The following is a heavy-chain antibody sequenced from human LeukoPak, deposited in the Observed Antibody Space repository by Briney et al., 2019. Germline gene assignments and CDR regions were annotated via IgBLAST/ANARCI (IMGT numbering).Heavy chain of an antibody. CDR2: IYYSGST. J-gene: IGHJ4*02. D-gene: IGHD1-14*01. Sequence: PSETLSPTCTVSGGSISSRTYYWGWIRQPPGKGLEWIGNIYYSGSTYYNPSLKSRITMSVDTSKNHFSLKLSSVTAADTAIYYCASLRVPGDFDYWGQGTLVTVSS. CDR3: ASLRVPGDFDY. CDR1: GGSISSRTYY. V-gene: IGHV4-39*02.